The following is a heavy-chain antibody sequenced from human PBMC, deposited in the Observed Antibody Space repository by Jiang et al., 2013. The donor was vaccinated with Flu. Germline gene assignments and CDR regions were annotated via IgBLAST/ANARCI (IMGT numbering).Heavy chain of an antibody. V-gene: IGHV3-7*01. CDR1: GFTFSSYW. D-gene: IGHD3-3*01. CDR2: IKQDGSEK. J-gene: IGHJ4*02. CDR3: AKGFLEWLSLPFDFDY. Sequence: LSCAASGFTFSSYWMSWVRQAPGKGLEWVANIKQDGSEKYYVDSVKGRFTISRDNAKNSLYLQMNSLRAEDTAVYYCAKGFLEWLSLPFDFDYWGQGTLVTVSS.